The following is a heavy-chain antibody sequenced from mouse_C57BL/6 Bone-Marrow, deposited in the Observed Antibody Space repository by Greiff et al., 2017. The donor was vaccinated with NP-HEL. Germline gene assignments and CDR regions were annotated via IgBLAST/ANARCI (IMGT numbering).Heavy chain of an antibody. CDR3: AREDYGSSYGDYFDY. Sequence: EVHLVESGPGLVKPSQTVFLTCTVTGISITTGNYRWSWIRQFPGNKLEWIGYIYYSGTITYNPSLTSRTTITRDTPKNQFFLEMNSLTAEDTATYYCAREDYGSSYGDYFDYWGQGTTLTVSS. D-gene: IGHD1-1*01. V-gene: IGHV3-5*01. J-gene: IGHJ2*01. CDR2: IYYSGTI. CDR1: GISITTGNYR.